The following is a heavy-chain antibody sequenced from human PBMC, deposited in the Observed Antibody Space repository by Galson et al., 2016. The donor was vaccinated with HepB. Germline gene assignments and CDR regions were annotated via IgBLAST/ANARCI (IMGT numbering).Heavy chain of an antibody. Sequence: SVKVSCKASGGTFINYAVSWVRQAPGQGLEWMGGIIPMFGTANFAQKFRGRVQITADKSTSTAYMELSSLKFDDTAVYFCATDYNFWGGHYSFYAYGMDVWGQGTTVTVSS. D-gene: IGHD3-3*01. J-gene: IGHJ6*02. V-gene: IGHV1-69*06. CDR3: ATDYNFWGGHYSFYAYGMDV. CDR1: GGTFINYA. CDR2: IIPMFGTA.